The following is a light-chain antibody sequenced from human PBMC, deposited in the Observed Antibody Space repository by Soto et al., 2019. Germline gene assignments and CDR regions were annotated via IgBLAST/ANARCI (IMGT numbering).Light chain of an antibody. CDR1: QSVSSN. Sequence: EIVMTQSPATLSVSPGERATLSCRASQSVSSNLAWYQQKPGQAPRLLIYGASTRATGVPARFSGSGSGTEFTLTISSLQSEDFAVYYCHQYNYWPLWTFGQGTKVEIK. J-gene: IGKJ1*01. CDR3: HQYNYWPLWT. CDR2: GAS. V-gene: IGKV3-15*01.